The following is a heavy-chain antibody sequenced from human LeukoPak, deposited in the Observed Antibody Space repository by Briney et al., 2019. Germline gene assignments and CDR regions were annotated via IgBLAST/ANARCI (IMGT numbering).Heavy chain of an antibody. J-gene: IGHJ4*02. V-gene: IGHV3-53*01. CDR2: IYSGGST. CDR3: ARFRGSYYYFDY. CDR1: GFTFSSYA. Sequence: GGSLRLSCAASGFTFSSYAMSWVRQAPGKGLEWVSVIYSGGSTYYADSVKGRFTISRDNSKNTLYLQMNSLRAEDTAVYYCARFRGSYYYFDYWGQGTLVTVSS. D-gene: IGHD1-26*01.